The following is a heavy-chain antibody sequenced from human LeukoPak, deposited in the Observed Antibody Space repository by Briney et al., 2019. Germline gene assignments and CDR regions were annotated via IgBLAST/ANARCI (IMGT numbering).Heavy chain of an antibody. V-gene: IGHV4-59*01. CDR2: IYYSGST. CDR1: GGSISSYY. Sequence: SETLSLTCTVSGGSISSYYWSWLRQPPGKGLEWIGYIYYSGSTNYNPSLKSRVTISVDTSKNQFSLKLSSVTAADTAVYYCAREQDDYGGNRFDYWGQGTLVTVSS. J-gene: IGHJ4*02. CDR3: AREQDDYGGNRFDY. D-gene: IGHD4-23*01.